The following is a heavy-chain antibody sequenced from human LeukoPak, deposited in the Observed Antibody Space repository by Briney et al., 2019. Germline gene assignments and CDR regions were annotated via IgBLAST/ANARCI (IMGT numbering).Heavy chain of an antibody. Sequence: GSLRLSCAASGFTFENYWMSWVRQAPGKGLEWVANIKQDGSEKFYVDSVKGRFTISRDNAKNSLSLQMSSLRVEDTAVYYCTRKLSPPDYWGQGTLVTASS. CDR1: GFTFENYW. CDR2: IKQDGSEK. J-gene: IGHJ4*02. CDR3: TRKLSPPDY. V-gene: IGHV3-7*01. D-gene: IGHD4-23*01.